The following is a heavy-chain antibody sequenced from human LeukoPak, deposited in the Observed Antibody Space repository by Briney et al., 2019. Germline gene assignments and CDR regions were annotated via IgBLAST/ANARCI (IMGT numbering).Heavy chain of an antibody. CDR1: GFTFDDYA. V-gene: IGHV3-43*02. CDR3: ARVRPWVFDY. CDR2: ISGDGGPT. Sequence: GGSLRLSCAASGFTFDDYAMHWVRQAPGKGLEWVSLISGDGGPTYYADSVKGRFTISRHNSKNTLYLQMNNLRDEDTAVYYCARVRPWVFDYWGQGALVTVSS. J-gene: IGHJ4*02.